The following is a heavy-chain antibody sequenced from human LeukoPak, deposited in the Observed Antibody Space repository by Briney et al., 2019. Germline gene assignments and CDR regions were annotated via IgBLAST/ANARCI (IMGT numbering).Heavy chain of an antibody. D-gene: IGHD5-12*01. CDR1: GGSISSGDYY. Sequence: SETLSLTCTVSGGSISSGDYYWSWIRQPPGKGLEWIGEINHSGSTNYNPSLKSRVTISVDTSKNQFSLKLSSVTAADTAVYYCASHSVATKSYYYYGMDVWGQGTTVTVSS. V-gene: IGHV4-39*07. CDR2: INHSGST. J-gene: IGHJ6*02. CDR3: ASHSVATKSYYYYGMDV.